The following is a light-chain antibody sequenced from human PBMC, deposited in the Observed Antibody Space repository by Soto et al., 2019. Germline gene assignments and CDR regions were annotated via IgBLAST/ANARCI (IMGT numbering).Light chain of an antibody. CDR3: QQSYVTPLT. Sequence: DIQMTQSPSTLSASVGDRVSITCRASQTISSWLAWYQQKPGEAPKLLIYKASTLKSGVPSRFSGSGSWTDFTLTITSLQPEDFATYYCQQSYVTPLTFGGGTKVDIK. V-gene: IGKV1-5*03. J-gene: IGKJ4*01. CDR2: KAS. CDR1: QTISSW.